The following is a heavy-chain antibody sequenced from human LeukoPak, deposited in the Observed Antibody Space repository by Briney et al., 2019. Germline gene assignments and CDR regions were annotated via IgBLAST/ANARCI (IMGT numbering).Heavy chain of an antibody. Sequence: SETLSLTCSVSGGSISSGSYYWGWIRQPPGKRLEWIASIYYSGSTFYNPSLKSRVSITVDTSKNQFSLKLSSVTAADTAVYYCARDIRDSSSSRFDYWGQGTLVTVSS. V-gene: IGHV4-39*07. CDR3: ARDIRDSSSSRFDY. D-gene: IGHD6-6*01. J-gene: IGHJ4*02. CDR2: IYYSGST. CDR1: GGSISSGSYY.